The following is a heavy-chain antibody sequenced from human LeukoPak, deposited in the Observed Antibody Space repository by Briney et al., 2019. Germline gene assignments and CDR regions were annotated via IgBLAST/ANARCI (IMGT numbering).Heavy chain of an antibody. J-gene: IGHJ4*02. Sequence: PGGSLRLSCAASGFTFSSYSMNWVRQAPGKGLEWVSSISSSSSYIYCADSVKGRFTISRDNAKNSLYLQMNSLRAEDTAVYYCAQTFGYCSGGSCYLYWGQGTLVTVSS. CDR1: GFTFSSYS. CDR3: AQTFGYCSGGSCYLY. V-gene: IGHV3-21*01. CDR2: ISSSSSYI. D-gene: IGHD2-15*01.